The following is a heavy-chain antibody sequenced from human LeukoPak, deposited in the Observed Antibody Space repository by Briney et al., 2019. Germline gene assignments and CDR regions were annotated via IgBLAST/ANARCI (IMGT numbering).Heavy chain of an antibody. CDR3: ASPLHGDYFSFDY. J-gene: IGHJ4*02. CDR2: ISYDGSNK. CDR1: GFTFSSYA. Sequence: GGSLRLSCAASGFTFSSYAMHWVRQAPGKGLEGVAVISYDGSNKYYADSVKGRFTISRDNSKNTLYLQMNSLRAEDTAVYYCASPLHGDYFSFDYWGQGALVTVSS. D-gene: IGHD4-17*01. V-gene: IGHV3-30-3*01.